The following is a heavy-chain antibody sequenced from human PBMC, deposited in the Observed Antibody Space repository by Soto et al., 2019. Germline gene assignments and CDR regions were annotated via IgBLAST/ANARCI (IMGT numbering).Heavy chain of an antibody. CDR3: ATFPRSSKRGY. CDR2: ISESGNTI. J-gene: IGHJ4*02. CDR1: GFTFSSYE. Sequence: EVQLVESGGGLVQPGGSLRLSCEASGFTFSSYEMNWVRQAPGKGLEWVSYISESGNTIYYADSVKGRFTISRDNAKNSLYLQMNSLRAEDTAVYYCATFPRSSKRGYWGQGTLVTVSS. D-gene: IGHD4-4*01. V-gene: IGHV3-48*03.